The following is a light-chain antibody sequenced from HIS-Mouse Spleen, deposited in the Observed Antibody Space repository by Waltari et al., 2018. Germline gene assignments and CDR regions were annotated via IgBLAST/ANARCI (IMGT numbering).Light chain of an antibody. Sequence: SYELTQPPSVSVSPGQTARITCSGDALPKKYAYWYQQKSGQAPVLVIYVDSQRPSGIPERFSGSSSGTMATLTISGAQVEDEADYYCYSTDSSGNHRVFGGGTKLTVL. J-gene: IGLJ2*01. CDR3: YSTDSSGNHRV. V-gene: IGLV3-10*01. CDR2: VDS. CDR1: ALPKKY.